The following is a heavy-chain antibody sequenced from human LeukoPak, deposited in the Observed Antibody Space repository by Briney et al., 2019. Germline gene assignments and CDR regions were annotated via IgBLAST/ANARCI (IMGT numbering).Heavy chain of an antibody. CDR1: GYTFTSYY. Sequence: ASVKVSCKASGYTFTSYYIHWVRQAPGQGLEWMGVINPNGDSTSYAQKFQGRVTMTRDTSTSTVYMELSSLRSEDTAVHYCAKSMIRGATHYFDYWGQGTLVTVSS. CDR2: INPNGDST. J-gene: IGHJ4*02. D-gene: IGHD3-10*01. V-gene: IGHV1-46*01. CDR3: AKSMIRGATHYFDY.